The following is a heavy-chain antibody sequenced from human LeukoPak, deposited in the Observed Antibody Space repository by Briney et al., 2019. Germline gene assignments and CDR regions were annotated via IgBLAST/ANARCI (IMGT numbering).Heavy chain of an antibody. CDR1: GFSFDDYA. Sequence: GGSLRLSCAASGFSFDDYAMHWLRQAPGKGLQWVSGISWNSGSEGYAGSVKGRFTISRDNAKNSLYLKMNSLRAEDTAFYYCAKDGRPDTYGIFDLWGHGTLVTVSS. D-gene: IGHD1-1*01. CDR2: ISWNSGSE. CDR3: AKDGRPDTYGIFDL. J-gene: IGHJ4*01. V-gene: IGHV3-9*01.